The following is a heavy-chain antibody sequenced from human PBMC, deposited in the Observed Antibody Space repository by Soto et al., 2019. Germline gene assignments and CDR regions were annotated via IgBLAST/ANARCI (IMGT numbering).Heavy chain of an antibody. CDR2: VSAYNGKS. J-gene: IGHJ4*02. D-gene: IGHD3-22*01. CDR1: GYIFSNYG. V-gene: IGHV1-18*01. CDR3: ARESGIGVGTTYY. Sequence: VASVKVSCKASGYIFSNYGISWMRQVPGQGLEWMGWVSAYNGKSNYTQKFQGRVTMTTDTATNTAYMELRSLRSDDTAVYYCARESGIGVGTTYYWGQGTLVTVSS.